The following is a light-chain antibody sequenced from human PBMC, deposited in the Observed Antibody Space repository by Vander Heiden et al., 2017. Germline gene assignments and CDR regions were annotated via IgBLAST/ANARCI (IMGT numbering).Light chain of an antibody. CDR3: QQSYSTPWT. CDR2: AAS. CDR1: QSISSY. Sequence: DLQMTQSPSSLSASVGDSVTITCRASQSISSYLNWYQQKPGKAPKLLIYAASSLQSGVPSRFSGSGSGTDFTLTISSLQPEDFATYYCQQSYSTPWTFGQGTKVEIK. J-gene: IGKJ1*01. V-gene: IGKV1-39*01.